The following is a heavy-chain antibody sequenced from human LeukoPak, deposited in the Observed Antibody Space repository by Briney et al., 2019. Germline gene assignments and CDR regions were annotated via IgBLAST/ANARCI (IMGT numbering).Heavy chain of an antibody. J-gene: IGHJ4*02. Sequence: TGGSLRLSCAASGFTFSSYAMHWVRQAPGKGLEWVAVISYDGSNKYYADSVKGRFTISRDSSKNTLYLQMNSLRAEDTAVYYCARESGYSYGSAFDYWGQGTLVTVSS. D-gene: IGHD5-18*01. V-gene: IGHV3-30*01. CDR1: GFTFSSYA. CDR2: ISYDGSNK. CDR3: ARESGYSYGSAFDY.